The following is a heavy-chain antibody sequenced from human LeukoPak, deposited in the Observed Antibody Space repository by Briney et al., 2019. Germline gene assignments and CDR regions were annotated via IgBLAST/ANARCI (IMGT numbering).Heavy chain of an antibody. CDR2: ISGSGGST. D-gene: IGHD4-11*01. CDR3: AKDLGLTTVTTVLS. CDR1: GFTFSSYA. Sequence: PGGSLRLSCAASGFTFSSYAMSWVRQAPGKGLEWVSAISGSGGSTYYADSVKGRFTISRDNSKNTLYLQMNSLRAEDTAVYYCAKDLGLTTVTTVLSWGQGNPGHRLL. J-gene: IGHJ5*02. V-gene: IGHV3-23*01.